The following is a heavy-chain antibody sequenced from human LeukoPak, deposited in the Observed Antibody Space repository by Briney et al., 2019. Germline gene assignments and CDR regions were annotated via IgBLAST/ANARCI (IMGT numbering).Heavy chain of an antibody. V-gene: IGHV4-59*01. CDR3: ARSKDGFNADY. D-gene: IGHD5-24*01. CDR2: IYYSEST. CDR1: GGSIGSDY. J-gene: IGHJ4*02. Sequence: SETLSLNCTVSGGSIGSDYWNWIRQTPGKGLEWIGYIYYSESTNYNPSLKSRATISVDTSKNQFSLKVSSVTAADTAVYYCARSKDGFNADYWGQGILVTVSS.